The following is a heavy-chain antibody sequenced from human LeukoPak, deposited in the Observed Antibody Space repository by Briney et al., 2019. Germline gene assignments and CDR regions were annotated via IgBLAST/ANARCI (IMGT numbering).Heavy chain of an antibody. V-gene: IGHV4-4*02. J-gene: IGHJ3*02. CDR2: IFHSGTT. Sequence: PSETLSLTCAVSGGSISNDNWWSWVRQPPGKGLEWIGEIFHSGTTNYNPSLKSRVTISVDKSKNQFSLKLSSVTAADTAVYYCARDLGLDYYDKTDAFDIWGQGTMVTVSS. CDR1: GGSISNDNW. D-gene: IGHD3-22*01. CDR3: ARDLGLDYYDKTDAFDI.